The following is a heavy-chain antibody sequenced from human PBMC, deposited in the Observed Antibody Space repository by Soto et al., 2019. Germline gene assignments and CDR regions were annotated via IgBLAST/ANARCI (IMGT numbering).Heavy chain of an antibody. V-gene: IGHV4-31*03. CDR2: IYYSGRT. CDR3: ARTHRVGVVPAPEVSFDY. J-gene: IGHJ4*02. D-gene: IGHD2-2*01. Sequence: SETLSLTCTVSGGSISSGGYYWSWIRQHPGKGLEWIGYIYYSGRTYYNPSLKSRVTISVDTSKNQFSLKLSSVTAADTAVYYCARTHRVGVVPAPEVSFDYWGQGTLVTVSS. CDR1: GGSISSGGYY.